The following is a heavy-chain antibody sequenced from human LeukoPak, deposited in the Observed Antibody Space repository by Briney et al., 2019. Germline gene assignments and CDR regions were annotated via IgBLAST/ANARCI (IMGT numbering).Heavy chain of an antibody. CDR1: ADSFTYYW. V-gene: IGHV5-51*01. CDR3: ARQGFGQPYFDY. J-gene: IGHJ4*02. Sequence: PGESLKISCKASADSFTYYWIGWVRQMPGKGLDWMGIIYIGDSDTRYSPSFQGQVTISADKSISTAYLQWSSLEASDTAMYYCARQGFGQPYFDYWGQGTLVTVPS. D-gene: IGHD3-10*01. CDR2: IYIGDSDT.